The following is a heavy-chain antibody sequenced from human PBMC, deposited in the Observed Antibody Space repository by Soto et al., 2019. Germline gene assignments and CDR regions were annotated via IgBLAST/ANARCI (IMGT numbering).Heavy chain of an antibody. Sequence: SSGTLSLTRAVYGGSFSGYYLSWIRQPPGKGLEWIGEINHSGSTNYNPSLKSRVTISVDTSKNQFSLKLSSVTAADTAVYYCARGRTIFGVVIMPDYWGQGTLVTVSS. D-gene: IGHD3-3*01. CDR2: INHSGST. CDR1: GGSFSGYY. CDR3: ARGRTIFGVVIMPDY. V-gene: IGHV4-34*01. J-gene: IGHJ4*02.